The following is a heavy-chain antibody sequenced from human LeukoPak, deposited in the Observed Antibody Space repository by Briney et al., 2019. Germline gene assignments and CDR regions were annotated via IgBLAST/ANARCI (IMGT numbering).Heavy chain of an antibody. J-gene: IGHJ4*02. CDR3: ATDQRYAFDY. CDR1: GFAFDDYA. V-gene: IGHV3-43*02. CDR2: ITGDGGST. D-gene: IGHD3-9*01. Sequence: GGSLRLSCAASGFAFDDYAMHWVRQAPGRGLQWVSVITGDGGSTYYADSVKGRVTISRDDGKNTLYLHMNSLRDDDTAVYYCATDQRYAFDYWGQGILVTVSS.